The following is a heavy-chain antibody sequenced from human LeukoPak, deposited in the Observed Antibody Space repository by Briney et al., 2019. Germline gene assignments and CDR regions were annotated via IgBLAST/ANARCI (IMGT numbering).Heavy chain of an antibody. D-gene: IGHD1-26*01. CDR2: ISGSGGST. CDR3: AKDQVQWELQSFDY. Sequence: GGSLRLSCAASGFTFSSYAMSWVRQAPGKGLEWVSAISGSGGSTYYADFVKGRFTISRDNSKNTLYLQMNSLRAEDTAVYYCAKDQVQWELQSFDYWGQGTLVTVSS. CDR1: GFTFSSYA. V-gene: IGHV3-23*01. J-gene: IGHJ4*02.